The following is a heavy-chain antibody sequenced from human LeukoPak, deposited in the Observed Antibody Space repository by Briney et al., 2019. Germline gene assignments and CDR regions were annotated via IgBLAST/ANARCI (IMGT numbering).Heavy chain of an antibody. CDR2: IYYSGST. CDR1: GGSISSGGYY. Sequence: SETLSLTCTVSGGSISSGGYYWSWIRQHPGKGLEWIGYIYYSGSTYYNPSLKSRVTISVDTSKNQFSLKLSSVTAADTAVYYCARHSLSTNGPDWFDPWGQGALVTVSS. CDR3: ARHSLSTNGPDWFDP. J-gene: IGHJ5*02. V-gene: IGHV4-31*03. D-gene: IGHD2-8*01.